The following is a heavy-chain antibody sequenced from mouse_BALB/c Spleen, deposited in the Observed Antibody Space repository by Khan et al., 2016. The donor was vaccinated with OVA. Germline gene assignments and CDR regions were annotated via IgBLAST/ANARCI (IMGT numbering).Heavy chain of an antibody. J-gene: IGHJ2*01. V-gene: IGHV3-2*02. CDR2: ISYSGRT. CDR1: GYSITSDYA. CDR3: ARAVTITTVVATDFDY. Sequence: EVQLQESGPGLVKPSQSLSLTCTVTGYSITSDYAWNWIRQFPGNKLEWMGYISYSGRTSYNPSLKSRISITRDTSKNQFFMPLHSVTTEDTATYYWARAVTITTVVATDFDYWVRGTTLTVSS. D-gene: IGHD1-1*01.